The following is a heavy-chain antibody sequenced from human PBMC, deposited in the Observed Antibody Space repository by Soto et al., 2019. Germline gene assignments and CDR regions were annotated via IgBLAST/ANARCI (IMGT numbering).Heavy chain of an antibody. D-gene: IGHD3-3*01. J-gene: IGHJ6*02. CDR1: GGSISSYY. Sequence: PSETLSLTCTVSGGSISSYYWSWIRQPPGKGLEWIGYIYYSGSTYYNPSLKSRVTISVDTSKNQFSLKLSSVTAADTAVYYCARDQNDYDFWSGYDYYGMDVWGQGTTVTVSS. CDR3: ARDQNDYDFWSGYDYYGMDV. CDR2: IYYSGST. V-gene: IGHV4-59*12.